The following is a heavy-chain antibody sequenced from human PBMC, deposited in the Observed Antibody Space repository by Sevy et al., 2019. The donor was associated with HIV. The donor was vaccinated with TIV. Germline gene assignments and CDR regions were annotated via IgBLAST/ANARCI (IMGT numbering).Heavy chain of an antibody. CDR3: VAANTWQDY. CDR1: GFTFSSYW. D-gene: IGHD2-15*01. V-gene: IGHV3-74*01. J-gene: IGHJ4*02. Sequence: GSLRLSCAASGFTFSSYWMHWVRQAPGKGPVWVSGVNSDGSSINYADSVKGRFTMSRDSAKNTLYLQMNSLRAEDTAVYFCVAANTWQDYWGQGTLVTVSS. CDR2: VNSDGSSI.